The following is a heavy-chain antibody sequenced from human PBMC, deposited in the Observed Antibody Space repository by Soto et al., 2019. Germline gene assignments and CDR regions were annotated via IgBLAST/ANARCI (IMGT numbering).Heavy chain of an antibody. CDR3: AREVEMATISTFDI. CDR1: GFTFSSYS. Sequence: EVQLVESGGGLVKPGGSLRLSCAASGFTFSSYSMNWVRQAPGKGLEWVSSISSSSSYIYYADSVKGRFTISRDNAKNSLYLQMNCLRAEDTAVYYCAREVEMATISTFDIWGQGTMVTVSS. CDR2: ISSSSSYI. D-gene: IGHD5-12*01. V-gene: IGHV3-21*01. J-gene: IGHJ3*02.